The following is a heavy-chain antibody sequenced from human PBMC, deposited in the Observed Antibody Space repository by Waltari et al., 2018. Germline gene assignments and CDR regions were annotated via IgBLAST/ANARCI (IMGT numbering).Heavy chain of an antibody. CDR1: GGTFSRYT. D-gene: IGHD6-13*01. CDR2: IIPILGIA. V-gene: IGHV1-69*02. CDR3: ARVEPYSSSWSGGYFQH. Sequence: QVQLVQSGAEVKKPGSSVKVSCKASGGTFSRYTISWVRPAPGQGLEWMGRIIPILGIANYAQKFQGRVTITADKSTSTAYMELSSLRSEDTAVYYCARVEPYSSSWSGGYFQHWGQGTLVTVSS. J-gene: IGHJ1*01.